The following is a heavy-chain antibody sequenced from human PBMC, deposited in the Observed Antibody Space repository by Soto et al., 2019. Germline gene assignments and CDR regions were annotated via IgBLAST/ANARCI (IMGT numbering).Heavy chain of an antibody. CDR2: ISTDNGNT. V-gene: IGHV1-18*01. CDR1: GCTFTNSG. D-gene: IGHD2-21*02. J-gene: IGHJ3*02. Sequence: ASVKVSCKASGCTFTNSGISWVRQAPGQGLEWMGWISTDNGNTNYAQHLQGRVSMTTDTSTSTAYMDLRSLRSDDTAVYYCARGSSPYCGGDCYSGTRPNDAFDIWGQGTMVTVSS. CDR3: ARGSSPYCGGDCYSGTRPNDAFDI.